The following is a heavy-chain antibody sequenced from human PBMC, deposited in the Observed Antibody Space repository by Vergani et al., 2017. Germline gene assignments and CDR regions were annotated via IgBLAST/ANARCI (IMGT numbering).Heavy chain of an antibody. CDR2: ISRSSSYL. V-gene: IGHV3-21*01. D-gene: IGHD2-21*01. CDR3: ARDSFALGSDTIQYCYYMDV. Sequence: EVQLVESGGGLVKPGGSLRLSCAASGFTFSSYSMNWVRQAPGKGLEWVSSISRSSSYLYYADSVKGRFTISRDNAKNSRYLQMNSLRAEDTAVYYCARDSFALGSDTIQYCYYMDVWGRGTTVTVSS. CDR1: GFTFSSYS. J-gene: IGHJ6*03.